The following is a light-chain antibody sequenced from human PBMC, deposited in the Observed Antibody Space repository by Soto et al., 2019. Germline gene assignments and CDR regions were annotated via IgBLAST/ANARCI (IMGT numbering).Light chain of an antibody. CDR3: LQDYNYTLT. Sequence: IQMTQSPSTLSASVGDRVTITCRASQGIVRWLAWYQQKPGKAPRLLIYAASSWPSGVPARFSGSGSGTDFTLTISRLEHEDFATYYCLQDYNYTLTFGGGTKVDIK. CDR1: QGIVRW. V-gene: IGKV1-6*01. CDR2: AAS. J-gene: IGKJ4*02.